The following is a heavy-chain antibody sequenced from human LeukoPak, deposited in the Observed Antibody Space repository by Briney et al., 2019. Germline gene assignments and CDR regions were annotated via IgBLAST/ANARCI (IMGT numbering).Heavy chain of an antibody. CDR3: ARAFDI. CDR1: GFTFPDYA. CDR2: ISYDGSNK. J-gene: IGHJ3*02. Sequence: GGSLRLSCVASGFTFPDYAMHWVRQAPGKGLEWVAVISYDGSNKYYADSVKGRFTISRDNSKNTLYLQMNSLRAEDTAVYYCARAFDIWGQGTMVTVSS. V-gene: IGHV3-30*04.